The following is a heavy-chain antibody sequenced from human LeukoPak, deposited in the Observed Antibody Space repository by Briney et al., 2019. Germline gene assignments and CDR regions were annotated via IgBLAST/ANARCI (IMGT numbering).Heavy chain of an antibody. J-gene: IGHJ3*02. V-gene: IGHV3-11*04. Sequence: GGSLRLSCAASGFTLSDYYMTWIRQAPGKGLEWVSYITPAGTTYYADSVKGRFTISRDNAKTSLYLQMSNLRADDTAVYYCARDLGPHRSSPNSGAFDIWGQGTMVTVSS. D-gene: IGHD6-6*01. CDR2: ITPAGTT. CDR1: GFTLSDYY. CDR3: ARDLGPHRSSPNSGAFDI.